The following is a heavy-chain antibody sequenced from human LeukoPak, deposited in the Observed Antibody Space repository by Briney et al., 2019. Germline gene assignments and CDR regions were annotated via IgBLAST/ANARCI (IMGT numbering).Heavy chain of an antibody. J-gene: IGHJ4*02. Sequence: PSETLSLTCAVYGGSFSGYYWSWIRQPPGKGLEWIGEINHSESTNYNPSLKSRVTISVDTSKNQFSLKLSSVTAADTAVYYCARGYLSGSYSPAIIDYWGQGTLVTVSS. CDR1: GGSFSGYY. CDR3: ARGYLSGSYSPAIIDY. V-gene: IGHV4-34*01. CDR2: INHSEST. D-gene: IGHD1-26*01.